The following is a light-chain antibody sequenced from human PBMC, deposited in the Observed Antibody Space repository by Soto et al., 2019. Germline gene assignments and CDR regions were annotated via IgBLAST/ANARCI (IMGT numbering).Light chain of an antibody. V-gene: IGKV3-15*01. J-gene: IGKJ5*01. CDR1: QSVSSY. CDR3: QQYNNWPPST. Sequence: VLTQSPATLSLSPGERATLSCRASQSVSSYLAWYQQKPGQAPRLLIYGASTRATGIPARFSGSGSGTEFTLTIGSLQSEDFAVYYCQQYNNWPPSTFGQGKRLEIK. CDR2: GAS.